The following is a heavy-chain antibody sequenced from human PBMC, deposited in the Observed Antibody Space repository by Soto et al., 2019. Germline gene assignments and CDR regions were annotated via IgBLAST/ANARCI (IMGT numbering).Heavy chain of an antibody. CDR3: ARDRNGGWFHMDV. CDR2: IWSDGNKE. CDR1: GFPFRHYG. Sequence: QVQLVEYGGGVVQPGRSLRLSCVGSGFPFRHYGMHWVRQAPGKGLEWVAVIWSDGNKESYADSVKGRFAISRDNSKDTLYLEMNSLRVEDTAVYFCARDRNGGWFHMDVWGQGTTVSVSS. J-gene: IGHJ6*02. V-gene: IGHV3-33*01. D-gene: IGHD6-19*01.